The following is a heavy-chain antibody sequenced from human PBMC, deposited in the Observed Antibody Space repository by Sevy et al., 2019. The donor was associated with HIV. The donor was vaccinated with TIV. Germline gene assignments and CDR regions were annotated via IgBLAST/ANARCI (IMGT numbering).Heavy chain of an antibody. V-gene: IGHV3-23*01. CDR3: AKVDVVVPVADYGLDV. Sequence: GGSLRLSCAASGFTFSNYAMSWVRQAPGKGLEWVSSISRSGGSIHYADSVKGQFTISTDNAKKTLYLEMNSLRTEETAVYYCAKVDVVVPVADYGLDVWGQGTTVTVSS. D-gene: IGHD2-2*01. CDR2: ISRSGGSI. J-gene: IGHJ6*02. CDR1: GFTFSNYA.